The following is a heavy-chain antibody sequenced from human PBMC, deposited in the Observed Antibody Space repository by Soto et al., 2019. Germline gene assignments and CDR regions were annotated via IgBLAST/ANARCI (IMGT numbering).Heavy chain of an antibody. CDR1: GFTFSSYS. CDR2: ISSSSSTI. Sequence: GGSLRLSCAASGFTFSSYSMNWVRQAPGKGLEWVSYISSSSSTIYYADSVKGRFTISRDNAKNSLYLQMNSLRDEDTAVYYCARARIVATTGIVGEYFDYWGQGTLVTVSS. D-gene: IGHD1-26*01. V-gene: IGHV3-48*02. CDR3: ARARIVATTGIVGEYFDY. J-gene: IGHJ4*02.